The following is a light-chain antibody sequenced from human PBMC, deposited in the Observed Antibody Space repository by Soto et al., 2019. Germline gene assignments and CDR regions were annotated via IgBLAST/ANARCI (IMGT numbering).Light chain of an antibody. V-gene: IGLV2-14*01. CDR2: DVS. Sequence: QSALTQPASVSGSPGQSITISCTGTSSDVGGYNYVSWYQQHPGKAPKLMIYDVSNRPSGVSSRFSGSKSGNTASLTISGLQAEDEADYYCSSYTSSSTAPYVFGTGTKVTVL. J-gene: IGLJ1*01. CDR1: SSDVGGYNY. CDR3: SSYTSSSTAPYV.